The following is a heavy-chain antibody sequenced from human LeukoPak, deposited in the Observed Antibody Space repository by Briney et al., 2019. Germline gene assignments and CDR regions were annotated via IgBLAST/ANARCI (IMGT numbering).Heavy chain of an antibody. CDR3: VRDFSCSGGSCPLFDS. CDR2: INSDGSST. D-gene: IGHD2-15*01. V-gene: IGHV3-74*01. J-gene: IGHJ4*02. Sequence: GGSLRLSCAASGFTFSRYWMHWVRQGPGKGLVWVSRINSDGSSTSYADSVKGRFIISRDNSENTLYLQMSSLRAEDTAIYYCVRDFSCSGGSCPLFDSWGQGPLVCVSS. CDR1: GFTFSRYW.